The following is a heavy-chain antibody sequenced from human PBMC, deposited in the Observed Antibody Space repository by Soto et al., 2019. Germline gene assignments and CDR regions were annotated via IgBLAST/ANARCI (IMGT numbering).Heavy chain of an antibody. Sequence: SETLSLTCTVSGGSISSSSYYWGWIRQPPGKGLEWIGSIYYSGSTYYNPSLKSRVTISVDTSKNQFSLKLSSVTAADTAVYYCARHGDDYGDYVSGYFDYWGQGTQVTVSS. J-gene: IGHJ4*02. CDR3: ARHGDDYGDYVSGYFDY. D-gene: IGHD4-17*01. CDR1: GGSISSSSYY. V-gene: IGHV4-39*01. CDR2: IYYSGST.